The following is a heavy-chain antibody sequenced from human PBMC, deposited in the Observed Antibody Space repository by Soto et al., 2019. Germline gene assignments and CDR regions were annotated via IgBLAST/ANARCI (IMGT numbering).Heavy chain of an antibody. V-gene: IGHV4-34*01. CDR3: ARRESRLALNY. J-gene: IGHJ4*02. Sequence: QVQLQQWGAGLLKPSETLSLTCAVYGGSFSGYYWSWIRQPPGKGLEWIGEINHSGSTNYNPSLKRRVTISVDTSKNQFSLKLSSVTAADTAVYYCARRESRLALNYWGQGTLVTVSS. CDR1: GGSFSGYY. CDR2: INHSGST. D-gene: IGHD6-19*01.